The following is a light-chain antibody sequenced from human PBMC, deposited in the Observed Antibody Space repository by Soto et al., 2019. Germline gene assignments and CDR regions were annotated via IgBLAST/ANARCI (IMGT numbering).Light chain of an antibody. CDR2: GAT. CDR1: QSVSSN. J-gene: IGKJ4*01. CDR3: QQYNNLPT. Sequence: EIVMTQSPATLSVSPGERATLSCRASQSVSSNLAWYQQKPGQAPRLLIYGATTRATGIPARFSGSGSGTEFTLTISSLQSEASAVYYCQQYNNLPTFGGGTKVEIK. V-gene: IGKV3-15*01.